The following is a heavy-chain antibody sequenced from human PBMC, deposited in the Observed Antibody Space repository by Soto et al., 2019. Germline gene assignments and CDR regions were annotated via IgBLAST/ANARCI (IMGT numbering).Heavy chain of an antibody. CDR1: GGSFSGHS. Sequence: SETLSLTCAVYGGSFSGHSWTWIRQSPGKGLEWIGDINHSGRVNYSPSLKSRVTISLDTSKNRFSLTLSAVTAADTAMYYCSTRAYDTNGYYRFDPWGQGTLVTVSS. V-gene: IGHV4-34*01. D-gene: IGHD3-22*01. CDR3: STRAYDTNGYYRFDP. J-gene: IGHJ5*01. CDR2: INHSGRV.